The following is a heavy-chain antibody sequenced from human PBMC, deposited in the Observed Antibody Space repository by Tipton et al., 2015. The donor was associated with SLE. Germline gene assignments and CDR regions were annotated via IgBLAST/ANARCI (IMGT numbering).Heavy chain of an antibody. CDR3: ASYCSSTSCHFDI. CDR1: GGSISSHY. Sequence: TLSLTCTVSGGSISSHYWSWIRQPPGKGLEWIGDIYYSGSTNYNPSLKSRVTISVDTSKNQFSLKLSSVTAADTAVYYCASYCSSTSCHFDIWGQGTMVTVSA. CDR2: IYYSGST. V-gene: IGHV4-59*11. J-gene: IGHJ3*02. D-gene: IGHD2-2*01.